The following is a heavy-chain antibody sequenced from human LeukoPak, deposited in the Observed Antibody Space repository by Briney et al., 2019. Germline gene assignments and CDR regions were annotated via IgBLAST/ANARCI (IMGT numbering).Heavy chain of an antibody. CDR2: ISGGGDST. CDR3: AKDRGIFDAFDI. Sequence: GGSLRLSCAASGFTFSSYAMNWVRQAPGKGLEWVSTISGGGDSTYYAGSVKGRFTISRDNSKNTVYLQMNSLRAEDTAIYYCAKDRGIFDAFDIWGQGTVDTVSS. CDR1: GFTFSSYA. V-gene: IGHV3-23*01. J-gene: IGHJ3*02. D-gene: IGHD3-3*02.